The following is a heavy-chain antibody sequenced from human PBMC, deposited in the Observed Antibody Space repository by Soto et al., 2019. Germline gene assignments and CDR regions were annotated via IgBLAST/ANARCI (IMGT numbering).Heavy chain of an antibody. CDR2: ISGSGGST. Sequence: GGSLRLSCAASGFTFSSYAMSWVRQAPGKGLEWVSAISGSGGSTYYADSVKGRFTISRDNSKNTLYLQMNSLRAEDTAVYYCAKAVYCSSTSCPEGPNWFDPWGQGTLVTVSS. CDR3: AKAVYCSSTSCPEGPNWFDP. CDR1: GFTFSSYA. D-gene: IGHD2-2*01. J-gene: IGHJ5*02. V-gene: IGHV3-23*01.